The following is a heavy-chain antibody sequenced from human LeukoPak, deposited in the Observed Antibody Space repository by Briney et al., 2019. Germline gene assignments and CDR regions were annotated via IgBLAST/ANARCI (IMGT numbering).Heavy chain of an antibody. D-gene: IGHD3-10*01. CDR3: ATMLRGSGTYYNFVS. CDR1: GYTFTSYG. CDR2: ISAYNGNT. V-gene: IGHV1-18*01. J-gene: IGHJ4*02. Sequence: GASVKVSCKASGYTFTSYGISWVRQAPGQGLEWMGWISAYNGNTNYAQKLQGRVTMTTDTSTSTAYMELRSLRSDDTAVYYCATMLRGSGTYYNFVSWGQGTLVTVSS.